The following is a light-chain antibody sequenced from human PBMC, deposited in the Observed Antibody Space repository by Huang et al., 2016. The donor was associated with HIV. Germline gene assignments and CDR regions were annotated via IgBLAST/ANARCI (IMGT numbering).Light chain of an antibody. J-gene: IGKJ1*01. CDR1: QGIRDD. CDR3: LQDYNYPPT. CDR2: ATS. Sequence: AVQMTQSPSSLSASVGDRVTITCRASQGIRDDLAWYQQKPGKAPKLLSYATSNLKSGVPSRFSGSRSGTDFTLTISSLQPEDFATYYCLQDYNYPPTFGQGTKVDIK. V-gene: IGKV1-6*02.